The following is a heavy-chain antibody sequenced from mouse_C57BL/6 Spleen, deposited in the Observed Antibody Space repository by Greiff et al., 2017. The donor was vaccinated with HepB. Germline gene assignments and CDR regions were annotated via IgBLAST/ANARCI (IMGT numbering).Heavy chain of an antibody. J-gene: IGHJ2*01. D-gene: IGHD4-1*01. CDR1: GYAFTNYL. CDR2: INPGSGGT. V-gene: IGHV1-54*01. CDR3: ARAGTEDYFDY. Sequence: QVQLQQSGAELVRPGTSVKVSCKASGYAFTNYLIEWVKQRPGQGLEWIGVINPGSGGTNYNEKFKGKATLTADKSSSTAYMQLSSLTSADSAVYVCARAGTEDYFDYWGQGTTLTVSS.